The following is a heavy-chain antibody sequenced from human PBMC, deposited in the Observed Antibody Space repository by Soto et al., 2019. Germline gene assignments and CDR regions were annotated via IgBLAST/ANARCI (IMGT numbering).Heavy chain of an antibody. CDR3: ARHMEAHSHFYYGMDV. Sequence: GESLKISCRGSGYTFTNYWIGWVRQMPGKGLEWMGIIYPDDPDVRYSPSFQGQVTISADKSINTACLQWRTLKASDTAIYYCARHMEAHSHFYYGMDVWGQGTTVTVSS. CDR2: IYPDDPDV. D-gene: IGHD3-10*01. CDR1: GYTFTNYW. V-gene: IGHV5-51*01. J-gene: IGHJ6*02.